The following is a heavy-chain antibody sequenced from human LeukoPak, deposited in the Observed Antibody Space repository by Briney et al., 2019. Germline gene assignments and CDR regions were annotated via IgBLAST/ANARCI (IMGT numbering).Heavy chain of an antibody. CDR2: IYSGGST. CDR3: ARGGLLWFGDDAFDI. Sequence: GALRLSCAASGFTVSSNYMSWVRQAPGKGLEWVSVIYSGGSTYYADSVKGRFTISRDNSKNTLYLQMNSLRAEDTAVYYCARGGLLWFGDDAFDIWGQGTMVTVSS. J-gene: IGHJ3*02. V-gene: IGHV3-66*01. D-gene: IGHD3-10*01. CDR1: GFTVSSNY.